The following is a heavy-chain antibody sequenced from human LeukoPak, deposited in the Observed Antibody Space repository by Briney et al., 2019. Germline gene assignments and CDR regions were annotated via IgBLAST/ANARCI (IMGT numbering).Heavy chain of an antibody. CDR2: IHPNSDGA. V-gene: IGHV1-2*02. D-gene: IGHD1-26*01. J-gene: IGHJ4*02. Sequence: ASVKVSCKASGCTFTGFYFHWVRQAPGQGLEWVGCIHPNSDGATYAQRFQGRVTMTRDTSISTAYMELDRLRSDDTAVYYCAREGVGNNKNFDYWGQGTLVTVSS. CDR1: GCTFTGFY. CDR3: AREGVGNNKNFDY.